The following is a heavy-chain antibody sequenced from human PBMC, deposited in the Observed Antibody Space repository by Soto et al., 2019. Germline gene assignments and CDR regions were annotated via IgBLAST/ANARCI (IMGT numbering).Heavy chain of an antibody. Sequence: QVQLQESGPGLVKPSQTLSLTCTVSGGSISSGGYYWSWIRQHPGKGLEWIGYIYHSGSTYYNPSLKSRVTISVDTSKNHFSLKLSSVTAADTAVYYCAGGRAADGTGGDYWGQGTLVTVSS. CDR2: IYHSGST. J-gene: IGHJ4*02. D-gene: IGHD6-13*01. V-gene: IGHV4-31*03. CDR3: AGGRAADGTGGDY. CDR1: GGSISSGGYY.